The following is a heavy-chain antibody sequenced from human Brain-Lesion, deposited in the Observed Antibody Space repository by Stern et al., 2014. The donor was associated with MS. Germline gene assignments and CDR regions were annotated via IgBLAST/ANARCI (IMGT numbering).Heavy chain of an antibody. Sequence: VQLEESGPGLVKPSGTLSLTCAVSGGSISSSNWWSWVRQSPGKGLEWIGESDHSGSTIYNPSLKRRVTVSVDKSKNRFPLTLRSVTAADTAVYFCARFPASRPHVFDSWGQGTLVTVSS. V-gene: IGHV4-4*02. J-gene: IGHJ4*02. CDR1: GGSISSSNW. CDR2: SDHSGST. CDR3: ARFPASRPHVFDS. D-gene: IGHD6-13*01.